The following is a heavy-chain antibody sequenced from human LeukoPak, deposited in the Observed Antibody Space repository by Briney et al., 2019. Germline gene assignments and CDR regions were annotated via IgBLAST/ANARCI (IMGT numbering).Heavy chain of an antibody. CDR3: ARGAWHYDSSGYYYYYYMDV. D-gene: IGHD3-22*01. CDR2: IIPIFGTA. Sequence: SVKVSCKASGGTFSSYAISWVRQAPGQGLEWMGGIIPIFGTANYAQKFQGRVTITADESTSTAYMELSSLRSEDTAVYYCARGAWHYDSSGYYYYYYMDVWGKGTTVTISS. V-gene: IGHV1-69*13. CDR1: GGTFSSYA. J-gene: IGHJ6*03.